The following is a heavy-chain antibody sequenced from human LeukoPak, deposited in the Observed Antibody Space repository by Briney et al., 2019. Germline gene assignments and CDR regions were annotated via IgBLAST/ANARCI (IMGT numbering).Heavy chain of an antibody. J-gene: IGHJ4*02. CDR1: GGSISSYY. D-gene: IGHD6-6*01. CDR3: ARRDSSSAVDY. CDR2: IYTSGST. V-gene: IGHV4-4*09. Sequence: SETLSLTCTVSGGSISSYYWSWIRQPPGKGLEWIGYIYTSGSTSYNPSLKSRVTISVDTSKNQFSLKLSSVTAADTAVYYCARRDSSSAVDYWGQGTLVTVSS.